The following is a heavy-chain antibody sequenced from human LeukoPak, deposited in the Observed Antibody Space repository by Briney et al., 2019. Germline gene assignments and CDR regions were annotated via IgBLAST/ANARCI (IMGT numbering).Heavy chain of an antibody. CDR3: ARGVYSSSWRGWYFDL. D-gene: IGHD6-13*01. J-gene: IGHJ2*01. V-gene: IGHV4-61*02. CDR2: IYTSGST. CDR1: GGSISSGSYY. Sequence: ASQTLSLTCTVSGGSISSGSYYWSWIRQPAGKGLEWIERIYTSGSTNYNPSLKSRVTISVDTSKNQFSLKLSSVTAADTAVYYCARGVYSSSWRGWYFDLWGRGTLVTVSS.